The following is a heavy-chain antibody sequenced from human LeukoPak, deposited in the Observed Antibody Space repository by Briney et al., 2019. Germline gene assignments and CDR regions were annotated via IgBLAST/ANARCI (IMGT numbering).Heavy chain of an antibody. Sequence: ASETLSLTCTVSGGSISSYYWSWIRQPPGKGLERIGYIYYSGSTNYNPSLNSRVTISVDTSKNQFSLKLSSVTAADTAVYYCARVVGYYDSSGYPDYWGQGTLVTVSS. CDR3: ARVVGYYDSSGYPDY. J-gene: IGHJ4*02. D-gene: IGHD3-22*01. V-gene: IGHV4-59*01. CDR1: GGSISSYY. CDR2: IYYSGST.